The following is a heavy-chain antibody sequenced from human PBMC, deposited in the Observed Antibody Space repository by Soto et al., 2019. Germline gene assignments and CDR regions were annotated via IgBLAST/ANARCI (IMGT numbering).Heavy chain of an antibody. D-gene: IGHD3-22*01. V-gene: IGHV3-48*03. Sequence: GGSLRLSCAASGFTFSNYEMNWVRQTPGKGLEWVSYISYTGSTIYYADSVRGRFTISRDNSKNSLYLQMNSLRAEDTAVYYCARGLRIYYDRSGLHYWGQGTLVT. CDR3: ARGLRIYYDRSGLHY. CDR2: ISYTGSTI. J-gene: IGHJ4*02. CDR1: GFTFSNYE.